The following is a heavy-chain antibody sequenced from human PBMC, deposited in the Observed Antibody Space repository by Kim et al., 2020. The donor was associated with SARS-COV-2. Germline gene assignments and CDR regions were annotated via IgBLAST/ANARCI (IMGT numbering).Heavy chain of an antibody. D-gene: IGHD3-22*01. CDR2: ISGDSNFI. CDR1: GFAFSSST. V-gene: IGHV3-21*01. Sequence: GGSLRLSCAASGFAFSSSTMNWVRQAPGKGLEWISSISGDSNFIYYIESVKGRFTISRDNAKNSLYLQMNSLSAEDTAVYYCAREVRNYYDRRGYYPYFFDYWGQGTLLTVSS. J-gene: IGHJ4*02. CDR3: AREVRNYYDRRGYYPYFFDY.